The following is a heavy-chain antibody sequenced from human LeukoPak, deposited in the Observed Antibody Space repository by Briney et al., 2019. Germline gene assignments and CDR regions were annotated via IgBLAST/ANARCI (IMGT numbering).Heavy chain of an antibody. Sequence: GGSLRLSCAASGFTFSSYGMHWVRQAPGKGLEWVAFIRYDGSNKYYADSVKGRFTISRDNSKNTLYLQMNSLRAEDTAMYYCARDGWFGDYNWFDPWGQGTLVTVSS. D-gene: IGHD3-10*01. J-gene: IGHJ5*02. CDR1: GFTFSSYG. CDR2: IRYDGSNK. CDR3: ARDGWFGDYNWFDP. V-gene: IGHV3-30*02.